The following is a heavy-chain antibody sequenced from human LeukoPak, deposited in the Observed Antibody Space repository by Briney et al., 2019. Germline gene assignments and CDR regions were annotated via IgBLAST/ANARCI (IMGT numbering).Heavy chain of an antibody. V-gene: IGHV3-66*01. D-gene: IGHD2-2*01. CDR1: GFTVSNNY. CDR2: IYTGGAT. CDR3: ARGPRYCSSTSCSDFFDS. Sequence: GGSLRLSCAASGFTVSNNYVTWVRQAPGKGLEWVSVIYTGGATYYANSVKGRFTISRDNSKNTLSLQMNNLGAEDSAVYYCARGPRYCSSTSCSDFFDSWGQGTLVTVSS. J-gene: IGHJ4*02.